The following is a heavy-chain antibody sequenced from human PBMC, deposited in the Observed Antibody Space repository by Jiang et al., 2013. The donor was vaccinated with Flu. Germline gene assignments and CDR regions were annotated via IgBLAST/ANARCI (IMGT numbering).Heavy chain of an antibody. CDR3: ARGRGSTVVIFDS. J-gene: IGHJ4*02. CDR2: INTHTGTP. V-gene: IGHV7-4-1*02. D-gene: IGHD2-21*01. Sequence: VQSGSELKKPGASLKISCKTSGYKFTNYNLNWVRQAPGQGLEWVGIINTHTGTPTYAQAFTGRFVLSLDTSVNTTYLQINSLKAEDTATYFCARGRGSTVVIFDSWGQGSLVNVSS. CDR1: GYKFTNYN.